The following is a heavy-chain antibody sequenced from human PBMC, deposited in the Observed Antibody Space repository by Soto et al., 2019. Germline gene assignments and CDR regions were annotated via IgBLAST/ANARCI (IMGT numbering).Heavy chain of an antibody. D-gene: IGHD3-10*01. CDR2: IIPILGIA. Sequence: VQLVQSGAEVKQPGSSVKVSCKASGGTFSSYTISWVRQAPGQGLEWMGRIIPILGIANYAQKFQGRVTITADKSTSTAYMELSSLRAEDTAVYYCARDIGEPVHYYYYYGMDVWGQGTTVTVSS. CDR3: ARDIGEPVHYYYYYGMDV. J-gene: IGHJ6*02. V-gene: IGHV1-69*08. CDR1: GGTFSSYT.